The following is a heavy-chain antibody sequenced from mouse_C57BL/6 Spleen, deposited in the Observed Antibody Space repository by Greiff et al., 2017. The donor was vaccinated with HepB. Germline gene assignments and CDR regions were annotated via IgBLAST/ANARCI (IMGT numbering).Heavy chain of an antibody. V-gene: IGHV1-59*01. D-gene: IGHD1-1*01. Sequence: QVQLQQPGAELVRPGTSVKLSCKASGYTFTSYWMHWVKQRPGQGLEWIGVIDPSDSYTNYNQKFKGKDTLTVDTSSSTAFMQLSSLTSEDSAVDYGARDYGSSFGYWGQGTTLTVSS. CDR2: IDPSDSYT. CDR1: GYTFTSYW. J-gene: IGHJ2*01. CDR3: ARDYGSSFGY.